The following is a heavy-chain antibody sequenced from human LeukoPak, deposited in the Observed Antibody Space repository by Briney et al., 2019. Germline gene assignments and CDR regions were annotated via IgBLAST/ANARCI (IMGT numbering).Heavy chain of an antibody. CDR1: GGTFSSYA. Sequence: GSSVKVSCKASGGTFSSYAISWVRQAPGQGLEWMGGIIPIFGTANYAQKFQGRVTITADESTSTAYMELSSLRSEDTAEYYCARGDDYVWGSYRYSQSGAFDIWGQGTMVTVSS. CDR3: ARGDDYVWGSYRYSQSGAFDI. V-gene: IGHV1-69*01. CDR2: IIPIFGTA. D-gene: IGHD3-16*02. J-gene: IGHJ3*02.